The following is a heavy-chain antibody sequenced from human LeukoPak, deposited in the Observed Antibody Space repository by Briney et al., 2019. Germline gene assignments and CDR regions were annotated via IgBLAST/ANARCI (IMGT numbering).Heavy chain of an antibody. J-gene: IGHJ4*02. CDR2: TNPNSGKT. CDR1: GYTFTSSD. Sequence: GASVKVSCKASGYTFTSSDINWVRQAPGQGLEWMGWTNPNSGKTGYARKFQGRVTMTKNTSISTAYMGVSSLGYDDTAIYYCARGRPGLASAGTYDFWGQGTLITVSS. D-gene: IGHD6-13*01. CDR3: ARGRPGLASAGTYDF. V-gene: IGHV1-8*01.